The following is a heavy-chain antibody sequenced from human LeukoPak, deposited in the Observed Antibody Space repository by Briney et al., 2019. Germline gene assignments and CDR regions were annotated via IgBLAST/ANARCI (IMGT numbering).Heavy chain of an antibody. V-gene: IGHV6-1*01. J-gene: IGHJ4*02. Sequence: SQTLSLTCAISGDSVSSNSAAWNWVRQSPSRGLEWLGRTYYRSKWYNDYAVSVKSRITINPDTSKNQFSLQLNSVTPEDTAVYYCAATLLSSGWYPPFDYWGQGTLVTVSS. CDR2: TYYRSKWYN. CDR3: AATLLSSGWYPPFDY. D-gene: IGHD6-19*01. CDR1: GDSVSSNSAA.